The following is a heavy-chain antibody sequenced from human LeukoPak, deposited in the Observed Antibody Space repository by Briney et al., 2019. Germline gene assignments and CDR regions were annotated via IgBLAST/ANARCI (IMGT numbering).Heavy chain of an antibody. D-gene: IGHD2-15*01. J-gene: IGHJ4*02. CDR2: IYTSGST. Sequence: SETLSLTCTVSGDSISGFYWSWIRQAAGKGLEWIGHIYTSGSTNYNPPLKSRVTMSVDMSKNQFSLKLRSVTAADTAVYYCARDEGLLHFDYWGQGTLVTVSS. V-gene: IGHV4-4*07. CDR1: GDSISGFY. CDR3: ARDEGLLHFDY.